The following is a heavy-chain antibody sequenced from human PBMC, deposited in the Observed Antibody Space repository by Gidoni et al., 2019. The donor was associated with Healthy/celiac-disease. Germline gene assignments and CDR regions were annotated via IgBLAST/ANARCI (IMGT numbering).Heavy chain of an antibody. CDR1: GFTFSSYA. V-gene: IGHV3-23*01. CDR3: AKDPRESGWIFDP. CDR2: IGGSGGST. J-gene: IGHJ5*02. Sequence: EVQLLESGGGLVQPGGSLRPSCAAPGFTFSSYAMSWVRQAPGKGLECVSSIGGSGGSTYYADSVKGRFTISRDNSKNTLYLQMNSLRAEDTAVYYCAKDPRESGWIFDPWGQGTLVTVSS. D-gene: IGHD6-19*01.